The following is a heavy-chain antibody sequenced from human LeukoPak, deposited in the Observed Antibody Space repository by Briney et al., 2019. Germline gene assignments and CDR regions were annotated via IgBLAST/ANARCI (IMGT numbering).Heavy chain of an antibody. D-gene: IGHD1-7*01. Sequence: SETLSLPCAVYGGSFSGYYWSWIRQTPGKGLEWIGEINHSGSAKYKPSLKSRVTISVTLSKNQFSLDLSSVTAADTGVYYCARGQPPYSAGSTYYAGGFYYYDNWGQGTLVTVPS. J-gene: IGHJ4*02. V-gene: IGHV4-34*01. CDR3: ARGQPPYSAGSTYYAGGFYYYDN. CDR2: INHSGSA. CDR1: GGSFSGYY.